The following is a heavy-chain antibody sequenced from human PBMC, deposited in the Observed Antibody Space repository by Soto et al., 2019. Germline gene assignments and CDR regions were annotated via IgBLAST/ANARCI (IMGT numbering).Heavy chain of an antibody. CDR1: GGSLSGYY. Sequence: QVQLQQWGAGLLKPSETLSLTCAVYGGSLSGYYWSWIRQPPGKGLEWIGEINHSGSTNYNPSLKSRVTISVDTSKNQFSLKLSSVTAADTAVYYCARGGGGYWFDPWGQGTLVTVSS. CDR3: ARGGGGYWFDP. D-gene: IGHD3-16*01. CDR2: INHSGST. J-gene: IGHJ5*02. V-gene: IGHV4-34*01.